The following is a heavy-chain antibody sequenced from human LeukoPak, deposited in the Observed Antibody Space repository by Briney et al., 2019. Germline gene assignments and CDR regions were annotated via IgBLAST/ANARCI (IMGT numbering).Heavy chain of an antibody. Sequence: GGSLRLSCAASGFTFSAYAMTWVRQAPGKGLEWVATISGRGVMTYYADSVKGRFTVSGENSKNTLYLQMSSLTAADTAVYYCAKDRSIGTYYTFDHWGQGTLVTVSS. CDR2: ISGRGVMT. D-gene: IGHD1-26*01. CDR1: GFTFSAYA. J-gene: IGHJ4*02. CDR3: AKDRSIGTYYTFDH. V-gene: IGHV3-23*01.